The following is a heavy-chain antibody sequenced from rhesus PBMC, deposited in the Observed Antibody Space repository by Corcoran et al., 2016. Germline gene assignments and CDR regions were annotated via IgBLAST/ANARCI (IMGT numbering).Heavy chain of an antibody. Sequence: QVQLQESGPGLVKPSETLPLTCTVSGVSISSHFWTWIRQAPGRGLEWIGRIYGRGGSTDYNPSLKGRGTISIDTSKNHFSRRLRSVTAADTAVYYCAAEYCSGTYCSSGLRWGQGVLVTVSS. D-gene: IGHD2-15*01. CDR1: GVSISSHF. V-gene: IGHV4S6*01. CDR2: IYGRGGST. J-gene: IGHJ4*01. CDR3: AAEYCSGTYCSSGLR.